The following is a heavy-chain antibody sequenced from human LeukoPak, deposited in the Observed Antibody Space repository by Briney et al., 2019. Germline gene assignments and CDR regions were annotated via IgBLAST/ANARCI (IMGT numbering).Heavy chain of an antibody. CDR2: IYYSGST. V-gene: IGHV4-59*12. CDR3: ARDGAAAGTGDAFDI. J-gene: IGHJ3*02. D-gene: IGHD6-13*01. Sequence: PSETLSLTCTVSGGSISSYYWSWIRQPPGKGLEWIGSIYYSGSTYYNPSLKSRVTISVDTSKNQFSLKLSSVTAADTAVYYCARDGAAAGTGDAFDIWGQGTMVTVSS. CDR1: GGSISSYY.